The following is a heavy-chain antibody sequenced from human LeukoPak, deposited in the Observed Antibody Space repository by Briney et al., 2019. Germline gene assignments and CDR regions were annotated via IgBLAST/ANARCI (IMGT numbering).Heavy chain of an antibody. CDR2: ISAYNGNT. V-gene: IGHV1-18*01. D-gene: IGHD3-10*01. CDR1: GYTFTSYG. J-gene: IGHJ4*02. Sequence: GASVNVSCKSAGYTFTSYGISWVRQAPGPGLEWMGWISAYNGNTNSAQKLQGRVTMTTDTSTSTAYMEMRSLISDDTAGYYCARARNYYGSGSYYSPLATLGDYWGQGTLVTVSS. CDR3: ARARNYYGSGSYYSPLATLGDY.